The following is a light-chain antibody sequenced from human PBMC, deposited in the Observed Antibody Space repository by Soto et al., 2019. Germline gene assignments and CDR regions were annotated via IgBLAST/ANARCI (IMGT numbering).Light chain of an antibody. Sequence: EIVLTQSPATLSLSPGERATLSHRASQSVSSYLAWYQQKPGQAPRLLIYDASNRATGIPARFSGSGSGTDFTLTISSLEPEDFAVYYCQQRSNWPLTFGPGTKVDIK. J-gene: IGKJ3*01. CDR2: DAS. CDR3: QQRSNWPLT. CDR1: QSVSSY. V-gene: IGKV3-11*01.